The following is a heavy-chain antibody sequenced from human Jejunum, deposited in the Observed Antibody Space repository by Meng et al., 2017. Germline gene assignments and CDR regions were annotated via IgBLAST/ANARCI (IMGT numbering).Heavy chain of an antibody. CDR2: IKSKADGGTT. J-gene: IGHJ3*01. CDR1: GFGFSSAW. Sequence: GGSLRLSCRASGFGFSSAWMSWVRQAPGKGLEWIGHIKSKADGGTTDYAAPVKDRFSILRDDSKTTIYLQMRSLKIEDTAVYYCTDGRTLWGQGTMVTVSS. V-gene: IGHV3-15*01. D-gene: IGHD4-23*01. CDR3: TDGRTL.